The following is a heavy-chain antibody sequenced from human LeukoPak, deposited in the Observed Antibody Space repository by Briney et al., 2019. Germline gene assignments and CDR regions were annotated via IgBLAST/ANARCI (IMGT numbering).Heavy chain of an antibody. V-gene: IGHV4-59*12. CDR1: GGSISSYY. CDR3: ARDNPVRGVMVRENWFDP. CDR2: IYYSGST. D-gene: IGHD3-10*02. J-gene: IGHJ5*02. Sequence: PSETLSLTCTVSGGSISSYYWNWIRQPPGKGLEWIGYIYYSGSTNYNPSLKSRVTISVDTSKNQFSLKLSSVTAADTAVYYCARDNPVRGVMVRENWFDPWGQGTLVTVSS.